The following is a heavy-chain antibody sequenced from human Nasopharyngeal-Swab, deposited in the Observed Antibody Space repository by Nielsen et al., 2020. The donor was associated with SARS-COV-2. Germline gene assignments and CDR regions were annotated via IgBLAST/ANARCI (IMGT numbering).Heavy chain of an antibody. J-gene: IGHJ4*02. CDR2: IYPGGST. V-gene: IGHV3-53*01. CDR1: GFSFDNYW. Sequence: GGSLRLSCAASGFSFDNYWMNWVRQVPGKGLEWVSVIYPGGSTYYADSVKGRFTISRDSSKSALYLQMSSLRAEDSAVYYCAREVRGYIDCWGQGTLVAVSS. D-gene: IGHD5-18*01. CDR3: AREVRGYIDC.